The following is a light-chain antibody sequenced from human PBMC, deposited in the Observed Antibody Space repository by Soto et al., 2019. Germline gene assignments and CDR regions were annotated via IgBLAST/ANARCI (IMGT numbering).Light chain of an antibody. CDR1: QSVSTS. Sequence: EIVLTQSPATLSLSPGERATLSCRASQSVSTSLAWYQQNPDQAPMLLIYDVSNSTTGIPARFSGSGAGTAFTLPISSLEPEDFAVYYCRQRRNWPPITFGQGTRLEIK. CDR3: RQRRNWPPIT. J-gene: IGKJ5*01. CDR2: DVS. V-gene: IGKV3-11*01.